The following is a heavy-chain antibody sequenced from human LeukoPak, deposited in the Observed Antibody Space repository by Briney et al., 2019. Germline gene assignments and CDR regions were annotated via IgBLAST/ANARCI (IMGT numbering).Heavy chain of an antibody. J-gene: IGHJ3*02. CDR1: GGSISSSNW. CDR2: IYHSGST. V-gene: IGHV4-4*02. CDR3: ARDSTIAAAATVGAFDI. D-gene: IGHD6-13*01. Sequence: SETLSLTRAVSGGSISSSNWWSWVRQPPGKGLEWIGEIYHSGSTNYNPSLKSRVTISVDKSKNQFSLKLSSVTAADTAVYYCARDSTIAAAATVGAFDIWGQGTMVTVSS.